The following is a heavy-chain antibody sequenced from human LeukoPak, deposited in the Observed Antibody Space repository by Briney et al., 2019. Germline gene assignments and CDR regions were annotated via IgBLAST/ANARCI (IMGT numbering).Heavy chain of an antibody. J-gene: IGHJ4*02. CDR3: ARGRFNYDSTGYSSFYY. CDR1: GFAFSDYY. CDR2: ISGTSATR. V-gene: IGHV3-11*04. Sequence: GGSLRPSCTASGFAFSDYYMGWIRQAPGKGLEWLSYISGTSATRHYADSVKGRFTISRDNAKNSLYLQMNSLRAEDTAVYYCARGRFNYDSTGYSSFYYWGQGTLVTVSS. D-gene: IGHD3-22*01.